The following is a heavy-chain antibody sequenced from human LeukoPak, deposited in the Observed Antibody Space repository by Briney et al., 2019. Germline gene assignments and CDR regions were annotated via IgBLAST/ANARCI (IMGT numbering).Heavy chain of an antibody. CDR1: GGSISRGGYS. Sequence: NPSETLSVTCTVSGGSISRGGYSWSWIRQHPGKGLEWIGYIYYSWSTYYNPSLKSRVTISVDTSKNQFSLKLSSVTAADTAVYYCARERGYYFDYWGQGTLVTVSS. J-gene: IGHJ4*02. CDR3: ARERGYYFDY. D-gene: IGHD3-22*01. CDR2: IYYSWST. V-gene: IGHV4-31*03.